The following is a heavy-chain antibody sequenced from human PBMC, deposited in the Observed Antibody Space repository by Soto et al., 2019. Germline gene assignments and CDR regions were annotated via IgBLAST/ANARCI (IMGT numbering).Heavy chain of an antibody. J-gene: IGHJ3*02. CDR1: GGSISSGGYY. D-gene: IGHD3-22*01. V-gene: IGHV4-31*03. Sequence: ASETLSLTCTVSGGSISSGGYYWSWIRQHPGKGLEWIGYIYYSGSTYYNPSLKSRVTISVDTSKNQFSLKLSSVTAADTAVYYCARGIVGDAFDIWGQGTMVTVSS. CDR3: ARGIVGDAFDI. CDR2: IYYSGST.